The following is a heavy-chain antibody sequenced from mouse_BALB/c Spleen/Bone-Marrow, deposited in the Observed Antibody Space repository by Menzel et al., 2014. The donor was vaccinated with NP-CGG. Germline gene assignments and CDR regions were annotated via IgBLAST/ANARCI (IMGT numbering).Heavy chain of an antibody. CDR3: ARSGWEGFAD. CDR1: GFSFSMYW. V-gene: IGHV1-80*01. CDR2: IYPGDGDT. Sequence: VQLQQSGADLVRPVSSVKISCKTSGFSFSMYWMNWVKQGPGQGLEWIGQIYPGDGDTEYNGRFKGKATLTADKSSSTAYMQLSSLTSEDSAVYFCARSGWEGFADWGQGTTLTVSS. J-gene: IGHJ2*01. D-gene: IGHD1-1*02.